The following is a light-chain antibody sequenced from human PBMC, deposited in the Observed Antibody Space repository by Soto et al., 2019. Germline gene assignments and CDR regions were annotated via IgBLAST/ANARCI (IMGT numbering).Light chain of an antibody. CDR3: SSYTVSSTWV. J-gene: IGLJ3*02. V-gene: IGLV2-14*03. CDR2: DVS. CDR1: NSDVGGYNY. Sequence: QSALTQPASVSGSPGQSITISCTGTNSDVGGYNYVSWYQQHPGRVPKLMIYDVSNRPSGVSSRFSGSKSGNTASLTISGLQAEDEADYYCSSYTVSSTWVFGGGTKLTVL.